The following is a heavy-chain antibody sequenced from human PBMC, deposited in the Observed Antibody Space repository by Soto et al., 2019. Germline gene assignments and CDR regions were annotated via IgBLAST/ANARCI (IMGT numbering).Heavy chain of an antibody. J-gene: IGHJ6*02. D-gene: IGHD5-18*01. CDR2: IIPIFGTT. CDR1: GGTFSSYA. CDR3: ARDLGTAMTTGYYYGMDV. Sequence: SVKVSCKASGGTFSSYAISWVRQAPGQGLEWMGGIIPIFGTTNYAQKFQGRVTITADESTSTAYMELSSLRSEDTAVYYCARDLGTAMTTGYYYGMDVWGQGTTVTVSS. V-gene: IGHV1-69*13.